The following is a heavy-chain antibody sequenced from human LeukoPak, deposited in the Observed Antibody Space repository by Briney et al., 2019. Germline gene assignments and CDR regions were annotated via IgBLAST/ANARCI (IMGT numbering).Heavy chain of an antibody. CDR1: GFIFSDFG. J-gene: IGHJ4*02. Sequence: GGSLSLSCAASGFIFSDFGIHWVRQAPGKGLEWVTFIRNDGSDKYYTDSVRGRFTISRDNSKTTVYLQMNSLRVEDTAIYYCAKHGLRSGTYVIDYWGQGTLVTVSS. D-gene: IGHD3-16*01. V-gene: IGHV3-30*02. CDR2: IRNDGSDK. CDR3: AKHGLRSGTYVIDY.